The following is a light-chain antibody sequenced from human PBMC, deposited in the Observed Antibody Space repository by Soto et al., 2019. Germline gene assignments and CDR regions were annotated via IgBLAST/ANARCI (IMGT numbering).Light chain of an antibody. CDR2: DND. Sequence: QSVLTQPPSVSAAPGQKVTISCSGSSSSIGNNYVSWYQQVPGTVPKLLIYDNDERPSGIPDRFSGSKSGTSATLGITGLQTGDEADYYCATWDGTLNAVVFGGGTKLTVL. CDR1: SSSIGNNY. V-gene: IGLV1-51*01. J-gene: IGLJ3*02. CDR3: ATWDGTLNAVV.